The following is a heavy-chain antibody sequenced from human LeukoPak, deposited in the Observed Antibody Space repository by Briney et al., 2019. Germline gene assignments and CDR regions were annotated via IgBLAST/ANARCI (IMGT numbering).Heavy chain of an antibody. J-gene: IGHJ4*02. D-gene: IGHD6-13*01. Sequence: PSETLSLTCAVYGGSFSGYYWSWIRQPPGKGLEWIGEINHSGSTNYNPSLKSRVTISVDTSKNQFSLKLSPVTAADTAVYYCARGYSSSWYSVGYYFDYWGQGTLVTVSS. V-gene: IGHV4-34*01. CDR2: INHSGST. CDR1: GGSFSGYY. CDR3: ARGYSSSWYSVGYYFDY.